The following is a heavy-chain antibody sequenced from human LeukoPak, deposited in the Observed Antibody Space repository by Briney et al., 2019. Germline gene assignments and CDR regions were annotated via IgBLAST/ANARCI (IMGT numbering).Heavy chain of an antibody. Sequence: SETLSLTCTVSGGSISSIAYYWGWVRQPPGMGLEWIGSIYYTGSTYYNPSLKSRVTISVDTSKNQFSLKLSSVSAADTAVYFCARHPSRSLFTVTTFDNWGQGTLVTVSS. CDR2: IYYTGST. CDR1: GGSISSIAYY. D-gene: IGHD1-26*01. V-gene: IGHV4-39*01. CDR3: ARHPSRSLFTVTTFDN. J-gene: IGHJ3*02.